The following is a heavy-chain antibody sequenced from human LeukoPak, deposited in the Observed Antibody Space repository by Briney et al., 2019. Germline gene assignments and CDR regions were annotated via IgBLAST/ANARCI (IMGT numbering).Heavy chain of an antibody. V-gene: IGHV1-18*01. Sequence: GASVKVSCKASGYTFTSYGISWVRQAPGQGLEWMGWISAYNGNTNYAQKVQGRVTMTTDTSTTTAYMELRSLTSDDTAVYYCARDVGSITSGLDYWGQGTLSPSPQ. J-gene: IGHJ4*02. CDR2: ISAYNGNT. D-gene: IGHD3-10*01. CDR3: ARDVGSITSGLDY. CDR1: GYTFTSYG.